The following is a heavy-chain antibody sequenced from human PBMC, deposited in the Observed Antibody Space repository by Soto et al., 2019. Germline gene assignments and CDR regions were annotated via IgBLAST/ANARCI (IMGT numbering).Heavy chain of an antibody. J-gene: IGHJ3*02. V-gene: IGHV1-2*04. CDR1: GYTFTGYY. CDR3: ARNVDTAMVDDAFDI. Sequence: QVQLVQSGAEVKKPGASVKVSCKASGYTFTGYYMHWVRQAPGQGLEWMGWINPNSGGTNYAQKFQGWVTMTRDTSIRTAYMELSRLRSDDTAVYYCARNVDTAMVDDAFDIWGQGTMVTVSS. CDR2: INPNSGGT. D-gene: IGHD5-18*01.